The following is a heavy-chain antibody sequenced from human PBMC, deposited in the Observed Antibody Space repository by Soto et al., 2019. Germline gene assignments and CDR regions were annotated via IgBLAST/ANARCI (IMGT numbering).Heavy chain of an antibody. CDR3: TRGLASGDY. V-gene: IGHV1-46*03. CDR2: INPNGGST. CDR1: GYMFPNFY. J-gene: IGHJ4*02. Sequence: QVQLVQPGAEVKKPGASVKFSCKASGYMFPNFYIHWVRQAPGQGLEWIGIINPNGGSTNYAQNFQGRVTMTRDTSTSTVYMDLSSLRSEDTAVYYCTRGLASGDYWGQGTLITVSS. D-gene: IGHD6-6*01.